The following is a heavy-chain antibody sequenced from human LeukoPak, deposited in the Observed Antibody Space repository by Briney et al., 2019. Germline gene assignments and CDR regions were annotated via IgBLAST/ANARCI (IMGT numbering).Heavy chain of an antibody. D-gene: IGHD2-8*01. CDR3: ASEGLIVDY. J-gene: IGHJ4*02. CDR2: ISANSLHI. CDR1: GFTFSDES. V-gene: IGHV3-21*01. Sequence: GRSLRLSCAASGFTFSDESMNWVRQAPGKGLDWVSSISANSLHIFYADSVRGRFTISRDNARNSLYLQMNSLRAEDTAVYYCASEGLIVDYWGQGTLVTVSS.